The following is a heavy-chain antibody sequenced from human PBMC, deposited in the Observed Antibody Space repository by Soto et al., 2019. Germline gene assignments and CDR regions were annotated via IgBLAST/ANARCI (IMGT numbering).Heavy chain of an antibody. D-gene: IGHD2-8*02. CDR3: ARELVLPRGEYPGAFDI. V-gene: IGHV4-59*01. CDR1: GGSISSYY. Sequence: PSEILSLTCTVSGGSISSYYWSWIRQPPGKGLEWIGYIYYSGSTNYNPSLKSRVTISVDTSKNQFSLKLSSVTAADTAVYYCARELVLPRGEYPGAFDIWGQGTMVTVSS. J-gene: IGHJ3*02. CDR2: IYYSGST.